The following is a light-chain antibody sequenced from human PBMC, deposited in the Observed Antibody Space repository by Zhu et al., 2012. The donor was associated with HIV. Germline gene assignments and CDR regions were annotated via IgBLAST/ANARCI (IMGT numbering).Light chain of an antibody. CDR2: GAS. Sequence: IVLTQSPATLSLSPGERATLSCRASQTVSSSYIAWYQQRPGQGPRLLIYGASSRATGILDRFSGSGSGTDFTLTISRLEPEDFAVYHCQQYSNSPLFIFGPGTQSGYQT. J-gene: IGKJ3*01. CDR1: QTVSSSY. V-gene: IGKV3-20*01. CDR3: QQYSNSPLFI.